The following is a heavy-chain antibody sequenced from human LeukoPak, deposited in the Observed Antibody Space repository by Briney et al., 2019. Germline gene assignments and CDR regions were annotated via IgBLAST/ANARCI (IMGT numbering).Heavy chain of an antibody. CDR3: ASGSGWYSPDY. Sequence: PGGSLRLSCTASGFTFGDYAMSWFRQAPGKGLEWVGFFRSTAYGGTTEYAASVKGRFTISRDDSKSIAYLQMNSLKTEDTAVYYCASGSGWYSPDYWGQGTLVTVSS. J-gene: IGHJ4*02. CDR2: FRSTAYGGTT. CDR1: GFTFGDYA. D-gene: IGHD6-19*01. V-gene: IGHV3-49*03.